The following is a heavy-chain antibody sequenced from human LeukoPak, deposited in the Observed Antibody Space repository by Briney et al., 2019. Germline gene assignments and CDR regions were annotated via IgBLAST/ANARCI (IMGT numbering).Heavy chain of an antibody. CDR1: GGSISSGGYS. CDR2: IYHSGST. CDR3: ARERDYYYGMDV. Sequence: PSETLSITCAVSGGSISSGGYSWSWIRQPPGKGLEWIGYIYHSGSTYYNPSLKSRVTISVDRSKNQFSLKLSSVTAADTAVYYCARERDYYYGMDVWGQGTTVTVSS. J-gene: IGHJ6*02. V-gene: IGHV4-30-2*01.